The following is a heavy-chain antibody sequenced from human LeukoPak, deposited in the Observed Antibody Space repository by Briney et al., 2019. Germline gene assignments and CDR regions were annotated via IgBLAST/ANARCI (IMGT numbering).Heavy chain of an antibody. D-gene: IGHD2-2*01. CDR3: APIRDPLMPFDY. V-gene: IGHV3-48*03. CDR2: ISDSGTTI. Sequence: GGSLRLSCAASGFTFSNYEMNWVRQAPGKGLEWVSYISDSGTTIYYGDSVKGRFTISRDNAKKSLYLQMNSLRAEDTAVYYCAPIRDPLMPFDYWGQGTLVTVSS. CDR1: GFTFSNYE. J-gene: IGHJ4*02.